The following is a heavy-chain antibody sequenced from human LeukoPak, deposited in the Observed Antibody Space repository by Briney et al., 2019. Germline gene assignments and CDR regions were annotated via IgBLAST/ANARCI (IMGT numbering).Heavy chain of an antibody. J-gene: IGHJ3*02. CDR1: GYTFTSYY. D-gene: IGHD2-15*01. CDR2: INPSGGST. V-gene: IGHV1-46*01. CDR3: ARVWFDCSGGSCYRYDAFDI. Sequence: ASVKVSCKASGYTFTSYYMHWVRQAPVQGLEWMGIINPSGGSTSYAQKFQGRVTMTTDTSTSTAYMELRSLRSDDTAVYYCARVWFDCSGGSCYRYDAFDIWGQGTMVTVSS.